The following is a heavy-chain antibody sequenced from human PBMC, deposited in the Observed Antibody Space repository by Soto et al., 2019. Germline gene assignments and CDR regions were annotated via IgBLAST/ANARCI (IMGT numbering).Heavy chain of an antibody. CDR2: ISTSGTTI. J-gene: IGHJ4*02. V-gene: IGHV3-48*03. Sequence: GGSLRLSCAASGFTFRSYEMNWVRQAPGKGLEWVSYISTSGTTIYYTDSVKGRFSISRDNAKASLFLQMSSLRVEDTGVYYCVRDRGGHDQGDFTPIWGQGALVTVTS. CDR3: VRDRGGHDQGDFTPI. D-gene: IGHD2-21*02. CDR1: GFTFRSYE.